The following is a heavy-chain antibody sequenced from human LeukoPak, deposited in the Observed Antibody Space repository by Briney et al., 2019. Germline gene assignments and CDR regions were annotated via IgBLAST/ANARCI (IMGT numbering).Heavy chain of an antibody. J-gene: IGHJ6*02. CDR1: GFTFSSYA. Sequence: PGGSLRLSCAASGFTFSSYAMSWVRQAPGKGLEWVSGISGSGGSTYYADSVKGRFTISRDNSKNTLYLQMNSLRAEDTAVYYCAKGYYDSTSNYYYYGMDVWGQGTAVTVSS. CDR3: AKGYYDSTSNYYYYGMDV. V-gene: IGHV3-23*01. CDR2: ISGSGGST. D-gene: IGHD3-22*01.